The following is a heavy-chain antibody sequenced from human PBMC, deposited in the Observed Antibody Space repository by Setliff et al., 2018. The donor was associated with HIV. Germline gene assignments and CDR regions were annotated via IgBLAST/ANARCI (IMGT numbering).Heavy chain of an antibody. Sequence: PSETLSLTCAVYGGSFSGYYWSWIRQPPGKGLEWIGRIYTSGSTNYNPSLKSRVTMSVDTSNNQFSLKLWSVTAADTAVYYCARGWLQFGWFDPWGQGTLVTVSS. CDR1: GGSFSGYY. J-gene: IGHJ5*02. D-gene: IGHD5-12*01. V-gene: IGHV4-59*10. CDR3: ARGWLQFGWFDP. CDR2: IYTSGST.